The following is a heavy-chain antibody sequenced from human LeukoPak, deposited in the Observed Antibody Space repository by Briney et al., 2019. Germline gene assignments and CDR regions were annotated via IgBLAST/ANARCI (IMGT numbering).Heavy chain of an antibody. D-gene: IGHD2-2*01. CDR1: GCSFSNYY. Sequence: PSETLSLTCTVSGCSFSNYYWTWIRQPAGNGLEWIGRIYISGTTNYNPSLKSRVTMSVDTSKNQFSLKLSSVTAADTAVYYCARDRYLAYFDSWGQGILVTVSS. CDR2: IYISGTT. V-gene: IGHV4-4*07. J-gene: IGHJ4*02. CDR3: ARDRYLAYFDS.